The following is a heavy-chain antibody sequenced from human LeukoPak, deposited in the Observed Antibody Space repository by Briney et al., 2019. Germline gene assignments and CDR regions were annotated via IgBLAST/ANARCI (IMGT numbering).Heavy chain of an antibody. Sequence: QPGGSLRPSCVASGFTFSSDAMHWVRQAPGKGLEWVGFIRSKAYGGTTEYAASVKGRFTISRDDSKSIAYLQMNSLKTEDTAVYYCTRDRRDPYSSGWYWGQGTLVTVSS. CDR1: GFTFSSDA. J-gene: IGHJ4*02. CDR2: IRSKAYGGTT. CDR3: TRDRRDPYSSGWY. V-gene: IGHV3-49*04. D-gene: IGHD6-19*01.